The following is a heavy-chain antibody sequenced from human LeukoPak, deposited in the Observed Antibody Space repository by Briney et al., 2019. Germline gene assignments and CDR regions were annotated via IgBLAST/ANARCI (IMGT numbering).Heavy chain of an antibody. CDR3: ARTAMVRGVITSPGDY. D-gene: IGHD3-10*01. CDR2: IGSSSSYI. CDR1: GFTFSSYS. Sequence: GGSLRLSCAASGFTFSSYSMNWVRQAPGKGLEWVSSIGSSSSYIYYADSVKGRFTISRDNAKNSLYLQMNSLRAEDTAVYYCARTAMVRGVITSPGDYWGQGTLVTVSS. J-gene: IGHJ4*02. V-gene: IGHV3-21*01.